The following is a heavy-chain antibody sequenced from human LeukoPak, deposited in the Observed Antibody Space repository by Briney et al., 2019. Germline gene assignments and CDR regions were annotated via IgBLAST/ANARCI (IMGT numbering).Heavy chain of an antibody. D-gene: IGHD3-3*02. J-gene: IGHJ4*02. V-gene: IGHV1-2*02. CDR1: GYSFSDYH. CDR3: SRANRIFTSVVTSFDR. Sequence: ASMKVSCKASGYSFSDYHIHWVRQAPGQGLEWMGWLNPNSGVTEYAQKFQGRVTMTRGTSINTAYMELTRLTSDDTAVYFCSRANRIFTSVVTSFDRWGRGTLVTVSS. CDR2: LNPNSGVT.